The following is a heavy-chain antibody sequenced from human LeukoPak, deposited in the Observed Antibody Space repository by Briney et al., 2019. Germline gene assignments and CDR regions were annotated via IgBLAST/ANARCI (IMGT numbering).Heavy chain of an antibody. CDR1: GGSISSGGYY. V-gene: IGHV4-31*03. D-gene: IGHD1-7*01. J-gene: IGHJ4*02. CDR3: ARELITGTLYYFDY. CDR2: IYYSGCT. Sequence: PSETLSLTCTVSGGSISSGGYYWSWIRQHPGKGLEWIGYIYYSGCTYYNPSLKSRVTISVDTSKNQFSLKLSSVTAADTAVYYCARELITGTLYYFDYWGQGTLVTVSS.